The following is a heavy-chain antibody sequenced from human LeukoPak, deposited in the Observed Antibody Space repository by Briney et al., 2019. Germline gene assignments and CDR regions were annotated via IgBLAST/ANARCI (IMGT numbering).Heavy chain of an antibody. CDR2: INHSGST. CDR3: ARSGQQLDYFDY. Sequence: SETLSLTCAVYGESFSSYYWSWIRQSPGKGLEWLAEINHSGSTNFNPSLKSRVTISIETSKIQFSLKLNSVTAADTAVYYCARSGQQLDYFDYWGQGTLVTVSS. D-gene: IGHD6-13*01. V-gene: IGHV4-34*01. CDR1: GESFSSYY. J-gene: IGHJ4*02.